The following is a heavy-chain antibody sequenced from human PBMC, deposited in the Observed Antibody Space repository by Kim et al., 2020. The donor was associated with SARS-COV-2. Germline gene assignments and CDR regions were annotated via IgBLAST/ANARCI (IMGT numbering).Heavy chain of an antibody. CDR2: ISWNSGSI. Sequence: GGSLRLSCAASGFTFDDYAMHWVRQAPGKGLEWVSGISWNSGSIGYADSVKGRFTISRDNAKNSLYLQMNSLRAEDTALYYCALGGFGETVGHYYYYGMDVWGQGTTATVSS. V-gene: IGHV3-9*01. CDR1: GFTFDDYA. J-gene: IGHJ6*02. D-gene: IGHD3-10*01. CDR3: ALGGFGETVGHYYYYGMDV.